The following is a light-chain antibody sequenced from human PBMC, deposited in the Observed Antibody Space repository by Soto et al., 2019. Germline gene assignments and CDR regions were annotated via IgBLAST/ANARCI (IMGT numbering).Light chain of an antibody. V-gene: IGKV3-11*01. CDR1: QNVYNY. Sequence: ETVLTQSPATMSLSPGDRATLSCRASQNVYNYLGWYQQKPGQPPRLLIFDASHRATGIPARFSGSGSGTDFTLTISILEPEDFAVYYCQQRRNWPITFGQGTRLEIK. J-gene: IGKJ5*01. CDR2: DAS. CDR3: QQRRNWPIT.